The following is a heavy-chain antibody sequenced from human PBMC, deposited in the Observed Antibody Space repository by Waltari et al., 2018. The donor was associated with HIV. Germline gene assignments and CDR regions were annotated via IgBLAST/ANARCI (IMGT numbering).Heavy chain of an antibody. CDR1: GYTFTRSG. CDR3: ARDYDFWSGGYYYFGMDV. V-gene: IGHV1-3*01. D-gene: IGHD3-3*01. Sequence: QVQLVQSGAVVKKPGASVRISCETSGYTFTRSGIHWVRPAPGQRLEWLGWIKAGNDNTKYSQTLQGRVTFTWDTSATTAYMDLISLRPEDTAVYYCARDYDFWSGGYYYFGMDVWGQGTTVTVSS. J-gene: IGHJ6*02. CDR2: IKAGNDNT.